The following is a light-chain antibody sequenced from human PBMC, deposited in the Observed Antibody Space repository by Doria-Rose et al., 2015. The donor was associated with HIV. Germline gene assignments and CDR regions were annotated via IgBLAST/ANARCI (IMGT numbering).Light chain of an antibody. CDR2: DGS. CDR3: HQYGTSWT. CDR1: QGFSSTY. V-gene: IGKV3-20*01. J-gene: IGKJ1*01. Sequence: EIVMTQSPGTLSLSPGERATLSCRASQGFSSTYLAWYQQKPGQAPSLLIYDGSTRATGIPDRFSASGSGTDSTLTINRLEPEDFALYYCHQYGTSWTFGQGTKVEI.